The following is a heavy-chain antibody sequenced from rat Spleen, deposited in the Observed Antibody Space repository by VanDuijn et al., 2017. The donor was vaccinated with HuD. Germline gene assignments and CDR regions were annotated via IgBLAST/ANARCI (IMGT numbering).Heavy chain of an antibody. CDR2: ISSSGGRT. CDR3: AANYGRGTVHGYFDY. V-gene: IGHV5S13*01. CDR1: GFTFSDCY. J-gene: IGHJ2*01. Sequence: EVQLVESGGGQVQPGRSLKLSCATSGFTFSDCYMAWVRQAPTKGLEWVATISSSGGRTYYRDSVKGRFTISRDNAKNTQYLQMDSLRSEETATYYCAANYGRGTVHGYFDYWGQGVMVTVSS. D-gene: IGHD1-11*01.